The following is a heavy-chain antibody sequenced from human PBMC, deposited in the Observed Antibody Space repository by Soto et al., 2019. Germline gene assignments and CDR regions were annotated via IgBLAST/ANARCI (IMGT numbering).Heavy chain of an antibody. Sequence: PGESLKISCQGSGFSFAHYWIGWVRQVPGKGLEWMGIIYPGDSDTRYSPSFQGQVTISADKSISTAYLQWSSLKASDTAMYYCARFEPSRYTVDYGMDVWGQGTTVTVSS. V-gene: IGHV5-51*03. CDR2: IYPGDSDT. J-gene: IGHJ6*02. CDR1: GFSFAHYW. CDR3: ARFEPSRYTVDYGMDV. D-gene: IGHD2-2*02.